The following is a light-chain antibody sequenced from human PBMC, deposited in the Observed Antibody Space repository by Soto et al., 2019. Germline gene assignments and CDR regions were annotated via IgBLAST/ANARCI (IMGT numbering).Light chain of an antibody. J-gene: IGKJ1*01. CDR1: QSVSSN. Sequence: EIVMTQSPATLSVSPGERSTLSCMASQSVSSNLAWYQQKPGQAPRLLIYGASTRATGIPARFSGSGSGTEFTLTISSLQSEDFAVYYCQPYNNWPRTVGQGTKVDIK. V-gene: IGKV3-15*01. CDR2: GAS. CDR3: QPYNNWPRT.